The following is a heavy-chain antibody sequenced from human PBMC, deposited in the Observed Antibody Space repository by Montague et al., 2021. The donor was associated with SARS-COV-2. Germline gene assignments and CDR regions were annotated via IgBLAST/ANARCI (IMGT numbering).Heavy chain of an antibody. J-gene: IGHJ6*02. D-gene: IGHD4-17*01. CDR2: IYYTGST. CDR3: ARDNYGDWGYYGLDV. V-gene: IGHV4-59*01. CDR1: GGSIGTYY. Sequence: SETLSLTCTVSGGSIGTYYWNWIRQSPGKGLEWLGYIYYTGSTQYSPSLKSRVTISMDTSRDQLSLRLTSVTAADTAVYYCARDNYGDWGYYGLDVWGQGTTVIVSS.